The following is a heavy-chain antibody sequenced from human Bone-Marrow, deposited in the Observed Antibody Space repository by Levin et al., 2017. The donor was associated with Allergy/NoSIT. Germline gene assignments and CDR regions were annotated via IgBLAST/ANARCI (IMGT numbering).Heavy chain of an antibody. V-gene: IGHV4-34*01. Sequence: SETLSLTCAVYGGSFSGYYWSWIRQPPGKGLEWIGEINHSGSTNYNPSLKSRVTISVDTSKNQFSLKLSSVTAADTAVYYCARKGGPTGSLKTGFDPWGQGTLVTVSS. D-gene: IGHD3-10*01. CDR2: INHSGST. J-gene: IGHJ5*02. CDR3: ARKGGPTGSLKTGFDP. CDR1: GGSFSGYY.